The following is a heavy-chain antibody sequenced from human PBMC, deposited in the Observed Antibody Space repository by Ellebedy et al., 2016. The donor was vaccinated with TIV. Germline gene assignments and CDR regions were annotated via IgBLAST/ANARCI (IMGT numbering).Heavy chain of an antibody. CDR2: IYPGDSNT. V-gene: IGHV5-51*01. J-gene: IGHJ4*02. CDR1: GYSFTSYW. CDR3: VRHGGYGGNSGVVDY. Sequence: GGSLRLSCRGFGYSFTSYWIGWVRQMPGKGPEWMGIIYPGDSNTRYSPSFQGQVTISADKSISTAYLQWSSLKASDTAMYFCVRHGGYGGNSGVVDYWGQGTLVTVSS. D-gene: IGHD4-23*01.